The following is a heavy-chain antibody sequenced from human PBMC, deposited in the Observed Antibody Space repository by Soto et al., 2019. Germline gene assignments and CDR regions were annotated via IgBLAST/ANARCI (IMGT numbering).Heavy chain of an antibody. Sequence: GGSLRLSCAASGFTFSSYSMNWVRQAPGKGLEWVSSISSSSSYIYYADSVKGRFTISRDNAKNSLYLQMNSLRAEDTAVYYCARDVAVVVPAAMFGVTGDYYYYYYMDVWGKGTTVTVSS. CDR1: GFTFSSYS. CDR2: ISSSSSYI. CDR3: ARDVAVVVPAAMFGVTGDYYYYYYMDV. D-gene: IGHD2-2*01. J-gene: IGHJ6*03. V-gene: IGHV3-21*01.